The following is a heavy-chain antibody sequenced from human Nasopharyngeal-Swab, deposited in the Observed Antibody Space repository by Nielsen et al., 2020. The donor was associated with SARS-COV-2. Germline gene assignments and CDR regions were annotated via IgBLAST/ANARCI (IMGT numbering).Heavy chain of an antibody. CDR2: ISYDGSNK. CDR1: GFTFSSYG. Sequence: GGSLRLSCAASGFTFSSYGIHWVRQAPGKGLEWVAVISYDGSNKYYADSVKGRFTISRDNSKNTLYLQMNSLRAEDTAVYYCAKLILYCSGGSCSFDYWGQGTLVTVSS. V-gene: IGHV3-30*18. CDR3: AKLILYCSGGSCSFDY. J-gene: IGHJ4*02. D-gene: IGHD2-15*01.